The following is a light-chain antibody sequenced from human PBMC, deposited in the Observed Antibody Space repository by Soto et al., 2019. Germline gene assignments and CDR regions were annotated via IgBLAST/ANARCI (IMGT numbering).Light chain of an antibody. Sequence: QSVLTQLPSVSGSPGQSVTISCNGTSSDVGSYNRVSWYQQSPGTAPKLMIYEVTNRPSGVPDRFSGSKSGNTASLTISGLQAEDEADYYCLSYSSSSTYGFGTGT. J-gene: IGLJ1*01. CDR3: LSYSSSSTYG. CDR2: EVT. V-gene: IGLV2-18*02. CDR1: SSDVGSYNR.